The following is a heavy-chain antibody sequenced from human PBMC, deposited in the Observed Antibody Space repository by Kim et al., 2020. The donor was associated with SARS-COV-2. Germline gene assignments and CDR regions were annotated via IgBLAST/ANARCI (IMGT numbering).Heavy chain of an antibody. CDR2: MNPNSGNT. V-gene: IGHV1-8*01. J-gene: IGHJ6*02. CDR1: GYTFTSYD. Sequence: ASVKVSCKASGYTFTSYDINWVRQATGQGLEWMGWMNPNSGNTGYAQKFQGRVTMTRNTSISTAYMELSSLRSEDTAVYYCARGCGGSCYFDPYYYGMDVWGQGTTVTVSS. D-gene: IGHD2-15*01. CDR3: ARGCGGSCYFDPYYYGMDV.